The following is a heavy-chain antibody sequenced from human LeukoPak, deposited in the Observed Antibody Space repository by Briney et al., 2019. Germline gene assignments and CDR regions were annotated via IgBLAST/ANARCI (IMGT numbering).Heavy chain of an antibody. V-gene: IGHV4-39*01. CDR3: ARQRAYFGAWAFDY. Sequence: SETLSLTCAVSGGSISSTTYYWGWIRQPPGKGLEWIGSIKSSGHTYYNPSLKSRVTMSVDTSKDQFSLKLSSVTAADTAVYFCARQRAYFGAWAFDYWGQGILVTVSS. J-gene: IGHJ4*02. D-gene: IGHD3-10*01. CDR2: IKSSGHT. CDR1: GGSISSTTYY.